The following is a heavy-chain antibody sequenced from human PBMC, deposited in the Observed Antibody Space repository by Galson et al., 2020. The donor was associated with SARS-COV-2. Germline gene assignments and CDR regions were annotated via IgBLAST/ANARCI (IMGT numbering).Heavy chain of an antibody. CDR1: GGSFSGYY. D-gene: IGHD5-18*01. Sequence: SQASETLSLTCAVYGGSFSGYYWSWIRQPPGKGLEWIGEINHSGSTKYNPSLKSRVTISVDTSKNQFSLKLSSVTAADTAVYYCARGPSGYSYGWGDDYWGQGTLVTVSS. J-gene: IGHJ4*02. CDR3: ARGPSGYSYGWGDDY. CDR2: INHSGST. V-gene: IGHV4-34*01.